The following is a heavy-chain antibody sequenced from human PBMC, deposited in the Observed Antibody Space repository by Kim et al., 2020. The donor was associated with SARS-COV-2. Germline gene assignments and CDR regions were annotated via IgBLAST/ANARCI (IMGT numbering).Heavy chain of an antibody. CDR2: IYYSGST. Sequence: SETLSLTCTVSGGSISSYYWSWIRQPPGKGLEWIGYIYYSGSTNYNPSLKSRVTISVDTSKNQFSLKLSSVTAADTAVYYCARDLTYGSGSYRYYYGMDGWGQGTTVTVSS. V-gene: IGHV4-59*01. J-gene: IGHJ6*02. CDR1: GGSISSYY. D-gene: IGHD3-10*01. CDR3: ARDLTYGSGSYRYYYGMDG.